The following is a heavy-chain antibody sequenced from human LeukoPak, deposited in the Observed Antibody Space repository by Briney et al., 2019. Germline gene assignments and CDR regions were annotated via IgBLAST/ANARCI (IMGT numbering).Heavy chain of an antibody. CDR3: ARVGATSYY. D-gene: IGHD1-26*01. Sequence: GGSLRLSCAASGFTFSSYAMSWVRRVPGKGLEWVSVISGSGDNTYYADSVKGRFTISRDNAKNTLYLQMNSLRAEDTAVYYCARVGATSYYWGQGTLVTVSS. CDR2: ISGSGDNT. J-gene: IGHJ4*02. V-gene: IGHV3-23*01. CDR1: GFTFSSYA.